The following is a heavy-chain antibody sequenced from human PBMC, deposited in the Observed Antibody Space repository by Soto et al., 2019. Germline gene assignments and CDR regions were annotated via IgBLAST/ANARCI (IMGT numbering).Heavy chain of an antibody. D-gene: IGHD3-10*01. V-gene: IGHV5-51*01. Sequence: KGLECMRIIYPGDSDTRYIPSFQGHVTISADKSISTAYLQWSSLKASDTAMYYCARLGCDPTHMDVWAQGTTVTGSS. J-gene: IGHJ6*02. CDR2: IYPGDSDT. CDR3: ARLGCDPTHMDV.